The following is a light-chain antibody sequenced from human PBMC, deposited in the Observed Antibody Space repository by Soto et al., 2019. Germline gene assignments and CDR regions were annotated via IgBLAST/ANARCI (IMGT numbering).Light chain of an antibody. Sequence: QSALTQARSVSGSPGQSVDISCTGTTSDDGGYDYVSWHQQHPGKAPELIIFDVSKRPSGVPDRFSGSKSGNTASLTISGLQAEDEADYFCCSYAGDFYVFGSGTKLTVL. J-gene: IGLJ1*01. V-gene: IGLV2-11*01. CDR1: TSDDGGYDY. CDR3: CSYAGDFYV. CDR2: DVS.